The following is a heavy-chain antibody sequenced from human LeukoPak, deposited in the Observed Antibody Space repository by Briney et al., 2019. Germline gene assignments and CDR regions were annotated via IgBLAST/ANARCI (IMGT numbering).Heavy chain of an antibody. CDR1: GGSISSYY. CDR2: IYSSGST. D-gene: IGHD4-17*01. V-gene: IGHV4-4*07. J-gene: IGHJ4*02. CDR3: TRVGGDPTYLDY. Sequence: SEPLSLTCTVSGGSISSYYWSWIRQPAGKGLEWIGHIYSSGSTKYNPSLKSRVTMSVDTSKNQFSLRLSSVTAADTAVYYCTRVGGDPTYLDYWGQGTLVTVSS.